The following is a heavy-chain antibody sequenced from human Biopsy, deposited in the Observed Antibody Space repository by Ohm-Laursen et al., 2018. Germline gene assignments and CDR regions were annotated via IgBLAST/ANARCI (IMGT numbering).Heavy chain of an antibody. Sequence: SDTLSLTCTVSGGSLNFYYWSWIRQPPGKGLEWIGYMYYSGSTKYSPSLKNRVTVSFDTSRNQFSLKLTSMPPADTAVYYCVRGRSPAAYWGQGALVIVSS. CDR3: VRGRSPAAY. D-gene: IGHD3-16*01. J-gene: IGHJ4*02. CDR2: MYYSGST. CDR1: GGSLNFYY. V-gene: IGHV4-59*07.